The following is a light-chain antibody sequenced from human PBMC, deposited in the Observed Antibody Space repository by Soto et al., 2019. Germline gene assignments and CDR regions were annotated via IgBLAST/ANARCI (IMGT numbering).Light chain of an antibody. J-gene: IGKJ2*01. V-gene: IGKV1-6*01. CDR2: AAS. CDR1: QGIRND. Sequence: AIQMTQSPSSLSASVGDRVTITCRASQGIRNDLGWYQQKPGKAPKLLIYAASSLQSGVPSSFSGSGSGTDFTLTISSPQPEEFATYYCLQDYNFPYTFGQGTKLEIK. CDR3: LQDYNFPYT.